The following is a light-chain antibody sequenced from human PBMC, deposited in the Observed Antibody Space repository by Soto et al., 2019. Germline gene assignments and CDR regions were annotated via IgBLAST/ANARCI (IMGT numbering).Light chain of an antibody. CDR3: QQYNNWPPIT. J-gene: IGKJ5*01. CDR1: QNVTSNY. V-gene: IGKV3-20*01. Sequence: EIGLSQSPGTLSLSPRERATLFCRASQNVTSNYLAWYQQRPGQAPRLLIYGASSRATGIPDRFSGSGSGTDFTLTISRLEPEDFAIYYCQQYNNWPPITFGQGTRLEIK. CDR2: GAS.